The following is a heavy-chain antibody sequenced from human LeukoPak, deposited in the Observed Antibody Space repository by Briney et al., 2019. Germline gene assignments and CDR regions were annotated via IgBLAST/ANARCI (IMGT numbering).Heavy chain of an antibody. J-gene: IGHJ4*02. CDR3: ARDSGYEWSGFDY. CDR1: GGTFSSYA. Sequence: SVKVSCEASGGTFSSYAISWVRQAPGQGLEWMGGIIPIFGTADYAQKFQGRVTITADESTSTAYMELSSLRSEDTAVYYCARDSGYEWSGFDYWGQGTLVTVSS. CDR2: IIPIFGTA. D-gene: IGHD5-12*01. V-gene: IGHV1-69*01.